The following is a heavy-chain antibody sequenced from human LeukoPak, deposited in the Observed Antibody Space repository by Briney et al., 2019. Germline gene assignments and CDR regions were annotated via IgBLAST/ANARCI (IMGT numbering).Heavy chain of an antibody. D-gene: IGHD4-11*01. CDR2: MNPNSGNT. CDR1: GYTFTSYD. V-gene: IGHV1-8*01. Sequence: ASVKVSCKASGYTFTSYDINWVRQATGQGLEWMGWMNPNSGNTGYAQKFQGRVTITRNTSISTAYMELSSLRSEDTAVYYCARGTSHRHYSRIYRVGRYFDYWGQGTLVTVSS. J-gene: IGHJ4*02. CDR3: ARGTSHRHYSRIYRVGRYFDY.